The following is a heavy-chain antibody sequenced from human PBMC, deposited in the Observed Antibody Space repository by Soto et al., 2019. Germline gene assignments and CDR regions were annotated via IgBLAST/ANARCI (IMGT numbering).Heavy chain of an antibody. CDR1: GGTFSSYA. V-gene: IGHV1-69*13. J-gene: IGHJ4*02. D-gene: IGHD1-7*01. CDR3: ARGLDGITGTSPPASFDY. Sequence: ASVKVSCKASGGTFSSYAISWVLQAPGQGLEWMGGIIPIFGTANYAQKFQGRVTITADESTSTAYMELSSLRSEDTAVYYCARGLDGITGTSPPASFDYWGQGTLVTVSS. CDR2: IIPIFGTA.